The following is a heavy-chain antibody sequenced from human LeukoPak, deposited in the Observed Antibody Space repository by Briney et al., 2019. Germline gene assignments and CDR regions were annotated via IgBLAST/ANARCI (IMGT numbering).Heavy chain of an antibody. CDR3: AKDQGFVVVVAATGFDY. CDR2: ISGSGGST. CDR1: GFTFSSYA. V-gene: IGHV3-23*01. D-gene: IGHD2-15*01. J-gene: IGHJ4*02. Sequence: GGSLRLSCAASGFTFSSYAMSWVRQAPGKGLEWVSAISGSGGSTYYADSVKGRITISRDNSKNTLYLQMNSLRAEDTAVYYCAKDQGFVVVVAATGFDYWGQGTLVSVSS.